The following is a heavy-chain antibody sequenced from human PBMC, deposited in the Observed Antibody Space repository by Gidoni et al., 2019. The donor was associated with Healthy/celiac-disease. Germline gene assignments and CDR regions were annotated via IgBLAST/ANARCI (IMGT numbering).Heavy chain of an antibody. CDR1: GFTFRRHW. J-gene: IGHJ4*02. D-gene: IGHD2-15*01. V-gene: IGHV3-7*01. Sequence: EVQLVESGGGLVQPGGSLRLSCAASGFTFRRHWMSWVRQAPGKGLEWVANIKQEGSEKYYVDSVKGRFTSSRDNAKNSLYLQMNRLRAEDTAVYYCARVYCSGGSCYFVTPAFDYWGQGTLVTVSS. CDR2: IKQEGSEK. CDR3: ARVYCSGGSCYFVTPAFDY.